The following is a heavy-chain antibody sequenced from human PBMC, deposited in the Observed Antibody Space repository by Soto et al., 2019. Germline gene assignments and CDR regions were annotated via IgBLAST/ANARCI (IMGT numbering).Heavy chain of an antibody. CDR1: GYTLTELS. D-gene: IGHD4-17*01. CDR3: ARDHNARRGDDYLSNYFDP. Sequence: ASVKVSCKVSGYTLTELSMHWVRQAPGKGLEWMGGFDPEDGETIYAQRFQDRLTMTADNSTSTAYMELSSLISDDTAVYYCARDHNARRGDDYLSNYFDPWGQGTQVTVSS. CDR2: FDPEDGET. J-gene: IGHJ5*02. V-gene: IGHV1-24*01.